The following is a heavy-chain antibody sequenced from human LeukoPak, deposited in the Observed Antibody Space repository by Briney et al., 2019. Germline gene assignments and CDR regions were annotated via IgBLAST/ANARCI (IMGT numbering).Heavy chain of an antibody. CDR3: ARRGLSGSYDY. CDR2: IYYSGST. Sequence: SETLSLTCSVYGGSFSDYYWSWIRQPPGKGLEWIGSIYYSGSTYYNPSLKSRVTISVDTSKNQFSLKLSSVTAADTAVYYCARRGLSGSYDYWGQGTLVTVSS. CDR1: GGSFSDYY. J-gene: IGHJ4*02. D-gene: IGHD1-26*01. V-gene: IGHV4-34*01.